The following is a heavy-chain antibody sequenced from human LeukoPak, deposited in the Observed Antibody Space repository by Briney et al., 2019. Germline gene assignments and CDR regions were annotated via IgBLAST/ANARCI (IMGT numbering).Heavy chain of an antibody. V-gene: IGHV4-34*01. J-gene: IGHJ5*02. CDR2: INHSGST. CDR3: ARRLVVYAKYNWFDP. Sequence: RTSETLSLTCAVYGGSFSGYYWSWIRQPPGKGLEWIGEINHSGSTNYNPSLKSRVTISVDTSKNQFSLKLSSVTAADTAAYYCARRLVVYAKYNWFDPWGQGTLVTVSS. CDR1: GGSFSGYY. D-gene: IGHD2-8*02.